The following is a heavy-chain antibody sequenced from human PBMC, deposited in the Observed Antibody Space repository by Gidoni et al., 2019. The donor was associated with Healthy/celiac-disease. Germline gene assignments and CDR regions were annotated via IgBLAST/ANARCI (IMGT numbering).Heavy chain of an antibody. CDR1: VFTFSEHY. J-gene: IGHJ4*02. Sequence: QLQLVDSGVGLVKPVGSLRLSCAASVFTFSEHYMSWILKAPVKVMEWVSSISSSGSTIDYADSVKGRFNISRDNAKNSLYLQMNSLRAEDTAVYYCARDGDTRFVVVPAAMPTYWGQGTLVTVSS. D-gene: IGHD2-2*01. CDR3: ARDGDTRFVVVPAAMPTY. V-gene: IGHV3-11*01. CDR2: ISSSGSTI.